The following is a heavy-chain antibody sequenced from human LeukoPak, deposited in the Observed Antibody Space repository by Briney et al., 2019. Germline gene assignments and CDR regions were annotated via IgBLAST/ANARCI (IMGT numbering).Heavy chain of an antibody. CDR3: ASELERLYYFDY. CDR2: IIPILGIA. V-gene: IGHV1-69*04. CDR1: GGTFSSYA. Sequence: GSSVKVSCKASGGTFSSYAISWVRQAPGQGLEWMGRIIPILGIANYAQKFQGRVTITADKSTSTAYMELSSLRSEDTAVYYCASELERLYYFDYWGQGTLVTVSS. J-gene: IGHJ4*02. D-gene: IGHD1-1*01.